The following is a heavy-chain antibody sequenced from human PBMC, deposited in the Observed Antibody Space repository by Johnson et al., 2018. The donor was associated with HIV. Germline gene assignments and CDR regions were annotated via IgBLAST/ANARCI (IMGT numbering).Heavy chain of an antibody. CDR3: GRESTGAGTAFDI. J-gene: IGHJ3*02. D-gene: IGHD2-8*02. CDR1: EFTFNSYW. V-gene: IGHV3-7*01. Sequence: VQLVESGGGLVQPGGSLRLSCAGSEFTFNSYWMSWVRQAPGEGLEWVANINQDGTDKYYVDSVKGRFTISRDNAQDSLYLQMNSLRVDDTAVYYCGRESTGAGTAFDIWGQGTMVTVSS. CDR2: INQDGTDK.